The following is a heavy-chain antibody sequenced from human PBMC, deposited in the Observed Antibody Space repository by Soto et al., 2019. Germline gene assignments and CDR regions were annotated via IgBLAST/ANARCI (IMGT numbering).Heavy chain of an antibody. V-gene: IGHV4-59*01. CDR1: GGSISSYY. CDR2: IYYSGST. D-gene: IGHD3-22*01. J-gene: IGHJ6*02. CDR3: ARVADYYDSSGYYPYGMDV. Sequence: PSETLSLTCTVPGGSISSYYWSWIRQPPGKGLEWIGYIYYSGSTNYNPSLKSRVTISVDTSKNQFSLKLSSVTAADTAVYYCARVADYYDSSGYYPYGMDVWGQGTTVTVSS.